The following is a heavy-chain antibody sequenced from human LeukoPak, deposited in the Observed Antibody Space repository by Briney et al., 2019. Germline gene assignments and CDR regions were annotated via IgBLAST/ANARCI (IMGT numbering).Heavy chain of an antibody. Sequence: SETLSLTCTVSGGSISSYYWSWIRQPPGKGLEWIGYIYYSGSTNYNPSLKSRVTISVDTSKNQFSLKLSSVTAADTAVYYCARGIDTTYDFFDYWGQGTLVTVSS. D-gene: IGHD3-3*01. CDR2: IYYSGST. J-gene: IGHJ4*02. CDR1: GGSISSYY. CDR3: ARGIDTTYDFFDY. V-gene: IGHV4-59*01.